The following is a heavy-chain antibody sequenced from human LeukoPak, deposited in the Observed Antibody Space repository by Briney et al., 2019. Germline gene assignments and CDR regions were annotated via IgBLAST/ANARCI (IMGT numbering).Heavy chain of an antibody. CDR1: GYTFTGYY. V-gene: IGHV1-2*02. J-gene: IGHJ4*02. CDR3: ARDLYYDTSSPFDY. D-gene: IGHD3-22*01. Sequence: GASVKVSCKASGYTFTGYYMHWVRQAPGQGLEWMGWINPNSGGTNYAQKFQGRVTMTRDTSISTAYMELSRLRSDDTAVYYCARDLYYDTSSPFDYWGQGTLVTVSS. CDR2: INPNSGGT.